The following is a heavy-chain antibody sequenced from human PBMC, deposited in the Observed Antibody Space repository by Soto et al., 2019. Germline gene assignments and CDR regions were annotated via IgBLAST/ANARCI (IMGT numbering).Heavy chain of an antibody. Sequence: ASVKVSCKASGYTFTGYYMHWVRQAPGQGLEWMGWINPNSGGTNYAQKFQGRVTMTRDTSISTAYMELSRLRSDDTAVYYCARPNENGITISGVVIPYGMDVWGQGTTVTVSS. CDR3: ARPNENGITISGVVIPYGMDV. J-gene: IGHJ6*02. CDR1: GYTFTGYY. V-gene: IGHV1-2*02. CDR2: INPNSGGT. D-gene: IGHD3-3*01.